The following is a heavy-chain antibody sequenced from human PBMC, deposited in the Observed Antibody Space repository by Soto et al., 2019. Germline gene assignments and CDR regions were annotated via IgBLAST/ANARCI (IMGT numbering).Heavy chain of an antibody. V-gene: IGHV4-31*03. CDR3: ARAHTSDYSNYHGMDV. CDR1: GGSISSGGYY. J-gene: IGHJ6*02. Sequence: QVQLQESGPGLVKPSQTLSLTCTVSGGSISSGGYYWSWIRQHPGKGLEWIGYIYYSGSTYYNPSLKSRVTISVDTSKNQFSLKLSSVTAADTAVYYCARAHTSDYSNYHGMDVWGQGTTVTVSS. D-gene: IGHD4-4*01. CDR2: IYYSGST.